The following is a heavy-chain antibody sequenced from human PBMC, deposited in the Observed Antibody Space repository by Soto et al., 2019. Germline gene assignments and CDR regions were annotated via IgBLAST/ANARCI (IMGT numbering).Heavy chain of an antibody. J-gene: IGHJ3*02. CDR2: IANGDNHI. CDR1: GFTFSEYS. V-gene: IGHV3-21*01. CDR3: ARENGHCTDACNRGAFDI. Sequence: EVQVVESGGGLVKPGGSLRLSCAASGFTFSEYSFLWVRQAPGKGLEWLSFIANGDNHIFYSDSVKGRFTISRDNAKNSVYLQLNSLRADDSAVCYCARENGHCTDACNRGAFDIWGQGTMVTVSS. D-gene: IGHD2-2*01.